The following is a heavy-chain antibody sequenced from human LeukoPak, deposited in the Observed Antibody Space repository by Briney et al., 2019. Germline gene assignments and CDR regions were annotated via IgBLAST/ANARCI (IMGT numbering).Heavy chain of an antibody. V-gene: IGHV1-2*02. CDR1: GYTFSNYG. J-gene: IGHJ4*02. CDR2: INPNSGGT. D-gene: IGHD2-2*01. Sequence: ASVNVSCKASGYTFSNYGITWMRQAPGQGLEWMGWINPNSGGTNYAQKFQGRVTMTRDTSISTAYMELSRLRSDDTAVYYCARNIVVVPAAPPGYWGQGTLVTVSS. CDR3: ARNIVVVPAAPPGY.